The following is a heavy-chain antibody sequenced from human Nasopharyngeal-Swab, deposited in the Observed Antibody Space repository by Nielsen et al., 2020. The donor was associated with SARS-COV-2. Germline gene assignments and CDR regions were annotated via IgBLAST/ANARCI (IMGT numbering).Heavy chain of an antibody. D-gene: IGHD3-3*01. CDR3: ARDGVAYYDFWSGYYSLDY. Sequence: GGSLRLSCAASGFTFSSYAMHWVRQAPGKGLEWVAVISYDGSNKYYADSVKGRFTISRDNSKNTLYLQMNSLRAEDTAVYYCARDGVAYYDFWSGYYSLDYWGQGTLVTVSS. CDR2: ISYDGSNK. CDR1: GFTFSSYA. J-gene: IGHJ4*02. V-gene: IGHV3-30*04.